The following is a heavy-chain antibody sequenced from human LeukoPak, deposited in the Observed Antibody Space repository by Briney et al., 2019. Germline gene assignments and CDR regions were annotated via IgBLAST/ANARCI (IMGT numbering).Heavy chain of an antibody. V-gene: IGHV1-46*01. J-gene: IGHJ3*02. CDR1: GYTFTNYY. CDR3: ARIRDGYNDAYDI. D-gene: IGHD5-24*01. CDR2: INPGGDNT. Sequence: ASVKVSCEASGYTFTNYYIHWVRQAPGQGLEWMGLINPGGDNTDYAQNFQGRVTMTRDTSTSTVYMGLSSLRSEDTAVYYCARIRDGYNDAYDIWGQGTMVTVSS.